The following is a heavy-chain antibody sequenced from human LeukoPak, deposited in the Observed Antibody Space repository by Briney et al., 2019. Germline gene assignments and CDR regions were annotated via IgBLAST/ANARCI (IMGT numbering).Heavy chain of an antibody. CDR1: GLTFTNAW. J-gene: IGHJ3*02. Sequence: GGSLRLSCATSGLTFTNAWMSWFRQAPGKGLEWVGRIKSKTDGGTSDYAAPVQGRFTISRDDSKNTLYLQMNSLKIEDTAVYYCATDPGEWEPIWGQGTMVTVSS. CDR2: IKSKTDGGTS. V-gene: IGHV3-15*01. D-gene: IGHD1-26*01. CDR3: ATDPGEWEPI.